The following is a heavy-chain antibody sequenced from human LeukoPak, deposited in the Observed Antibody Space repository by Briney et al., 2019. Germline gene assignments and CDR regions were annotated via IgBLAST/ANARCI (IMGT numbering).Heavy chain of an antibody. CDR1: GFTFTNYW. Sequence: PGGSLRLSCAASGFTFTNYWMHWVRQGQGKGLVWVSRINNDGSSRHYADSVKGRFTNSRDNAKNMMYLQMNSLRAEDTAVYYCASASSHRIAAGGDYWGQGTLVTVSS. V-gene: IGHV3-74*01. CDR2: INNDGSSR. D-gene: IGHD6-13*01. CDR3: ASASSHRIAAGGDY. J-gene: IGHJ4*02.